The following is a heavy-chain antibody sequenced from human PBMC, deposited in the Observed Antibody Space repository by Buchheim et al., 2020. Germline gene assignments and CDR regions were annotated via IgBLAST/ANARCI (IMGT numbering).Heavy chain of an antibody. Sequence: EVQLLESGGGLVQPGGSLRLSCAASGFTFSSYAMSWVRPAPGKGLEWVSSISDSGVSTSFADSVKGRFTISRANSKTTRYLQMNSLRAEDTAVYYCAEAIRASDYWGQGTL. CDR3: AEAIRASDY. CDR1: GFTFSSYA. V-gene: IGHV3-23*01. CDR2: ISDSGVST. D-gene: IGHD3-10*01. J-gene: IGHJ4*02.